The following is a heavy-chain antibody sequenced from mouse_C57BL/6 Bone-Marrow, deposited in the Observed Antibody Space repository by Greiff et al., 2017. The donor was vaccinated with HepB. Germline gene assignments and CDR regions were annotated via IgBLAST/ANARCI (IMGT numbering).Heavy chain of an antibody. Sequence: VQLQESGAELVRPGTSVKVSCKASGYAFTNYLIEWVKQRPGQGLEWIGVINPGSGGTNYNEKFKGKATLTADKYSSTAYMQLSSLTSEDSAVYFCARDYGSSYYFDYWGQGTTLTVSS. CDR2: INPGSGGT. V-gene: IGHV1-54*01. D-gene: IGHD1-1*01. CDR1: GYAFTNYL. CDR3: ARDYGSSYYFDY. J-gene: IGHJ2*01.